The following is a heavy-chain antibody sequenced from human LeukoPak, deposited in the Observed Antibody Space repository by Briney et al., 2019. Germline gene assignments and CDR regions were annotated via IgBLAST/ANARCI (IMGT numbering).Heavy chain of an antibody. CDR3: ARRDYGGKHFDC. CDR2: IYPGDSDT. V-gene: IGHV5-51*01. D-gene: IGHD4-23*01. Sequence: GESLKISCKASGNSFTTSWIGWVRQMPGKGLEWMGIIYPGDSDTRYSPSFQGQVTISADKSTRTAYLQWSSLKASDTAMYYCARRDYGGKHFDCWGQGTLVTVSS. CDR1: GNSFTTSW. J-gene: IGHJ4*02.